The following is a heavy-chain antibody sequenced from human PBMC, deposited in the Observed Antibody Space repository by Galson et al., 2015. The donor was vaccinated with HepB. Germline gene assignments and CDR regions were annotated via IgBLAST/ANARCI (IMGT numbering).Heavy chain of an antibody. CDR3: ATVQGLIDSGILIDRSFED. V-gene: IGHV4-34*01. Sequence: SETLSLTCTVSGASFSNYYWSWIRQPPGKGLEWIGEINHSGSTTYSPSLKSRVTISVDTSNTQFSLRLTSVTAADTAVYYCATVQGLIDSGILIDRSFEDWGQGTLVVVSS. CDR1: GASFSNYY. D-gene: IGHD6-19*01. J-gene: IGHJ4*02. CDR2: INHSGST.